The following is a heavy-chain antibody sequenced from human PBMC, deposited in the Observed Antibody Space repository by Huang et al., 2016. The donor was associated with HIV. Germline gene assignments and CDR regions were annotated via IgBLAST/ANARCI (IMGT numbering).Heavy chain of an antibody. Sequence: QLQLQESGPGQVKPSETLSLTCTVSGAFIRSTNYYWGWIRQSTGKGLEGVGSVYQSGSTNYNPSLKSRVTLSVDTSRNQFSLRLNSVTAADTAVYYCASQHIGAAATWFWGRGTQVAVSS. CDR1: GAFIRSTNYY. D-gene: IGHD6-13*01. J-gene: IGHJ4*02. CDR2: VYQSGST. CDR3: ASQHIGAAATWF. V-gene: IGHV4-39*01.